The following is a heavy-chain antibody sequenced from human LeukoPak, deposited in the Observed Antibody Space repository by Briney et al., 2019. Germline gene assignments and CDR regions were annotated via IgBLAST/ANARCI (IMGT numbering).Heavy chain of an antibody. CDR2: FDPENGET. V-gene: IGHV1-24*01. CDR1: GYTLTELS. CDR3: ATDRFRTGITMYY. J-gene: IGHJ4*02. Sequence: ASVKVSCKVSGYTLTELSIHWLRQAPGKGLEWMGGFDPENGETIYAQKFQGRVTMTEDTSTDTAYMELSSLRSEDTAVYYCATDRFRTGITMYYWGQGTLVTVSS. D-gene: IGHD3-10*02.